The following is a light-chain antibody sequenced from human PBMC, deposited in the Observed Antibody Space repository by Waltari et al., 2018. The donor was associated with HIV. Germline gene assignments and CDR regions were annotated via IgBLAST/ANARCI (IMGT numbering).Light chain of an antibody. V-gene: IGLV1-40*01. CDR3: QSYDSSLEV. CDR1: SSNIGAGYD. CDR2: GNS. Sequence: QSVLTQPPSVSGAPGQRVTISCTGSSSNIGAGYDVHWYQPLPGTAPKLLIYGNSNRPSGVPDRFSGSKSGTSASLAITGLQAEDEADYYCQSYDSSLEVFGTGTKVTVL. J-gene: IGLJ1*01.